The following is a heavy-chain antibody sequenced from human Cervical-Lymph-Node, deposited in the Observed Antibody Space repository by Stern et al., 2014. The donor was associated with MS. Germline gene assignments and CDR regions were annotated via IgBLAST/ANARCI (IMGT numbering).Heavy chain of an antibody. CDR1: GYTLTIYY. Sequence: VQLVQSGTEVKKPGASVKVSCKASGYTLTIYYIHWVRQAPGQGLEWMGVNNPRGGRTTYAPKFKGRVTMTRDTSTSTAYMELSSLRSDDTAVYYCASGGEVDGGDVWGQGTTVTVFS. J-gene: IGHJ6*02. D-gene: IGHD2-15*01. CDR2: NNPRGGRT. V-gene: IGHV1-46*01. CDR3: ASGGEVDGGDV.